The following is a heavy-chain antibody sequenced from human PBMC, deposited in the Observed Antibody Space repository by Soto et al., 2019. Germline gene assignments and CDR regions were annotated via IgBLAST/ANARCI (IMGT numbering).Heavy chain of an antibody. CDR2: IWYDGSNK. V-gene: IGHV3-33*01. J-gene: IGHJ6*02. D-gene: IGHD5-18*01. CDR3: AREGRYSYGYYYYYGMDV. CDR1: GFTFSSYG. Sequence: GGSLRLSCAASGFTFSSYGMHWVRQAPGKGLEWVAVIWYDGSNKYYADSVKGRFTISRDNSKNTLYLQMNSPRAEDTAVYYCAREGRYSYGYYYYYGMDVWGQGTTVTVSS.